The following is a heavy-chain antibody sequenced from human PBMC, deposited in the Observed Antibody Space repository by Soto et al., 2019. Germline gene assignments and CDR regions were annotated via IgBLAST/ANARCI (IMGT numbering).Heavy chain of an antibody. Sequence: QVQLVQSGAEVKKPGSSVKVSCKASGGTFSSYTISWVRQAPGQGLEWMGRIIPILGIANYEQKVQGGVTINEETSTSTAYMELSSVQPEDTAVYYCAREAHCSAGSCFKPNCFDPWGQGTLVTVSS. D-gene: IGHD2-15*01. CDR2: IIPILGIA. CDR3: AREAHCSAGSCFKPNCFDP. V-gene: IGHV1-69*08. J-gene: IGHJ5*02. CDR1: GGTFSSYT.